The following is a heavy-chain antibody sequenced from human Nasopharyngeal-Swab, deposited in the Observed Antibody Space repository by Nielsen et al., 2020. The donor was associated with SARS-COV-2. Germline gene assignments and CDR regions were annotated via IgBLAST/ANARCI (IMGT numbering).Heavy chain of an antibody. V-gene: IGHV1-18*01. CDR1: GYTLSSYG. J-gene: IGHJ4*02. Sequence: ALVKVSCKTSGYTLSSYGIAWVRQAPGQGLEWLGWISPYNDYTRYAQKFQVSVTMTSDTSTSTAYLELRSLTSDDTAVYYCARELGVGLFDYWGQGTLVTVSS. CDR2: ISPYNDYT. D-gene: IGHD3-16*01. CDR3: ARELGVGLFDY.